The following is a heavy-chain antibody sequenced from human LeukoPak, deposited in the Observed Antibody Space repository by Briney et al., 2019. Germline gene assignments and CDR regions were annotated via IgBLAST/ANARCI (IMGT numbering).Heavy chain of an antibody. CDR3: ARDLGWEVATVKYFDY. D-gene: IGHD5-12*01. CDR2: ISSSSSYI. CDR1: GFTFSSYS. V-gene: IGHV3-21*01. Sequence: PGGSLRLSCAASGFTFSSYSMNWVRQAPGKGLKWVSSISSSSSYIYYADSVKGRFTISRDNAKNSLYLQMNSLRAEDTAVYYCARDLGWEVATVKYFDYWGQGTLVTVSS. J-gene: IGHJ4*02.